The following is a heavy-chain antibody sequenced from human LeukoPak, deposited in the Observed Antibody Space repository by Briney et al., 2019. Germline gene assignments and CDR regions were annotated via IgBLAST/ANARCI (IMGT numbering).Heavy chain of an antibody. V-gene: IGHV3-11*01. CDR2: ISSSGSTI. Sequence: KSGGSLRLSCAASGFTFSDYYMSWIRQAPGKGLEWVSYISSSGSTIYYADSVKGRFTISRDNAKNSLYLQMNGLRAEDTAVYYCARDLDWNDVLDYWGQGTLVTVSS. D-gene: IGHD1-1*01. CDR3: ARDLDWNDVLDY. CDR1: GFTFSDYY. J-gene: IGHJ4*02.